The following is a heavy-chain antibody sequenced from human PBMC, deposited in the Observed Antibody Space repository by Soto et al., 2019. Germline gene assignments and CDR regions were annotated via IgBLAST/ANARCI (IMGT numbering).Heavy chain of an antibody. J-gene: IGHJ4*02. CDR2: INHSGST. Sequence: PSETLSLTCAVYGGSFSGYYWSWIRQPPGKGLEWIGEINHSGSTNYNPSLKSRVTISVDTSKNQFSLKLSSVTAADTAVYYCARPKFWSGSYFDYWGQGTLVTVSS. CDR3: ARPKFWSGSYFDY. V-gene: IGHV4-34*01. D-gene: IGHD3-3*01. CDR1: GGSFSGYY.